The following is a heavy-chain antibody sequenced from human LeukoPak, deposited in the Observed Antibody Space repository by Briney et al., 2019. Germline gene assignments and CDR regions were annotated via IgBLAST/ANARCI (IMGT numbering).Heavy chain of an antibody. V-gene: IGHV4-34*01. CDR1: GGSFSGYY. CDR2: INHSGST. CDR3: ERYYYDSSGYRFDY. D-gene: IGHD3-22*01. J-gene: IGHJ4*02. Sequence: SETLSLTCALYGGSFSGYYSSWIRQPPGKGLEWIAEINHSGSTNYNPSLKSRVTISVDTSKNQFSLKMSFVTAAATAVYYCERYYYDSSGYRFDYWGQGTLVTVSS.